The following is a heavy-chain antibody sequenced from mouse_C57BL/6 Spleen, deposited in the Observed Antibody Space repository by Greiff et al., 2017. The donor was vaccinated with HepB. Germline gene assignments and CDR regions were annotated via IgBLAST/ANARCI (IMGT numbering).Heavy chain of an antibody. Sequence: QVQLQQPGAELVKPGASVKLSCKASGYTFTSYWMQWVKQRPGQGLEWIGEIDPSDSYTNYNQKFKGKATLTVDTSSSTAYMQLSSLTSEDAAVYYCARSDSKVAYWGQGTLVTVSA. V-gene: IGHV1-50*01. J-gene: IGHJ3*01. CDR3: ARSDSKVAY. CDR2: IDPSDSYT. CDR1: GYTFTSYW. D-gene: IGHD2-5*01.